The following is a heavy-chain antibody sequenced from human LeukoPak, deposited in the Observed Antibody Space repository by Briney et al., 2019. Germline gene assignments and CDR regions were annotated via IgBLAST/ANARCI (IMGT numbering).Heavy chain of an antibody. Sequence: PGWSLTLSCAASGFTFSSYSMDWVGQATGKGREGISYISSSGGAIYYADSVKGRFTISRDNAKNSLYLQMNSLRDEDTAVYYCATVRSASHLGEWGQGTLVTVSS. CDR2: ISSSGGAI. CDR3: ATVRSASHLGE. V-gene: IGHV3-48*02. D-gene: IGHD3-16*01. CDR1: GFTFSSYS. J-gene: IGHJ4*02.